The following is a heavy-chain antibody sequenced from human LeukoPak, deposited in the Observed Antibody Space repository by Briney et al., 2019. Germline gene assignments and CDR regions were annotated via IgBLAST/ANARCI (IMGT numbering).Heavy chain of an antibody. V-gene: IGHV3-23*01. J-gene: IGHJ4*02. Sequence: GGSLRLSCGASGFTFSSYGMHWVRQAPGKGLEWVSAISTSGGNTYYADSVRGRFTISRDNSKNTLYLQMNTLRAEDTAVYYCATTKQARRYFDYWGQGTLVTVSS. CDR1: GFTFSSYG. CDR2: ISTSGGNT. D-gene: IGHD1-1*01. CDR3: ATTKQARRYFDY.